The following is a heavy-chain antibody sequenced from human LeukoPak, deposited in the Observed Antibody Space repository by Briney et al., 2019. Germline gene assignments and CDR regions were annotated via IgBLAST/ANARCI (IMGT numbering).Heavy chain of an antibody. Sequence: PGGSLRLSCAAYGFTFSTYWMTWVRQAPGKGLEWVANINQDGNMNYYLDSVKGRFTISRDNAKNSLYLQMNSLRAEDTAVYYCARDYTYSTGGTYYDRFDYWGQGTLVTVSS. CDR1: GFTFSTYW. J-gene: IGHJ4*02. V-gene: IGHV3-7*01. D-gene: IGHD2-15*01. CDR3: ARDYTYSTGGTYYDRFDY. CDR2: INQDGNMN.